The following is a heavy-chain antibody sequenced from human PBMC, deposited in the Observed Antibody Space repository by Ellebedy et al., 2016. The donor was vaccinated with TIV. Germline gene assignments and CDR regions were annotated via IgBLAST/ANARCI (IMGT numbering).Heavy chain of an antibody. Sequence: GGSLRLSCEASGFTFSDYYMGWIRQAPGKGLEWVSYISGSGSTIYSADSVKDRFTFSRDNVENSLSLQINSLRTEDTAVYYCARAGGTSNWYKNWFDAWGQGTLVTVTS. CDR1: GFTFSDYY. J-gene: IGHJ5*02. CDR3: ARAGGTSNWYKNWFDA. D-gene: IGHD6-13*01. V-gene: IGHV3-11*04. CDR2: ISGSGSTI.